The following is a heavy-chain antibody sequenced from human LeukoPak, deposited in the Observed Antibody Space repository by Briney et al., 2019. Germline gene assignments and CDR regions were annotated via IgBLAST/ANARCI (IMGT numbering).Heavy chain of an antibody. CDR2: THVSGSP. Sequence: SDTLSLTCTVSSGSITSLYWSWVRQSAGKGLEWIGRTHVSGSPQYNPSLRSRVTVSIDTSKNQFSLWLHSVTAADTAVYYCARDQSRNWNYDYFDYWGQGTLVTVSS. CDR3: ARDQSRNWNYDYFDY. V-gene: IGHV4-4*07. J-gene: IGHJ4*02. D-gene: IGHD1-7*01. CDR1: SGSITSLY.